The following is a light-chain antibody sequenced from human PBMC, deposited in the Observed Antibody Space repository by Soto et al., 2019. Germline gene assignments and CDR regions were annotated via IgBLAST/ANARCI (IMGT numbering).Light chain of an antibody. Sequence: QSVLTQPPSASGTPGQRVTISCSGSSSNIGSNTVNWYQQLPGTAPKLLIYSNNQRPSGVPDRFSGSKSGTSASLAIRGLQFEDEADYYCAAWDDSLNGVFGTGTKVTVL. CDR2: SNN. CDR1: SSNIGSNT. V-gene: IGLV1-44*01. CDR3: AAWDDSLNGV. J-gene: IGLJ1*01.